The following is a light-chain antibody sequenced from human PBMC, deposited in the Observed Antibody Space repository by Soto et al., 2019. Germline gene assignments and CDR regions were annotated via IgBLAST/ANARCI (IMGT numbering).Light chain of an antibody. Sequence: ENVLTQSPGTLSLSPGERATLSCRASQSVSNSYLAWYQQKPGQTPRLLIYHASTRATAVPDRFSGSGSGTDFTLTISRLEPEDFAVYYCQQYGDSLLTFGGGTKVEIK. CDR2: HAS. J-gene: IGKJ4*01. CDR3: QQYGDSLLT. V-gene: IGKV3-20*01. CDR1: QSVSNSY.